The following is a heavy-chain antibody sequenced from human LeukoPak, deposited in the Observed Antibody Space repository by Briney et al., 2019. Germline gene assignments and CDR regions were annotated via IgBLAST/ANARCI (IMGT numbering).Heavy chain of an antibody. Sequence: SETLSLTCTVSGGSISSYYWSWIRLPPGKGLEWIGYVSYSGDTDYNPSLKSRVTISADMSKNHFSLRLSSVTAADTAIYYCAKYGVGSTYFDNWGQGTLVTVSS. CDR1: GGSISSYY. CDR2: VSYSGDT. D-gene: IGHD1-26*01. CDR3: AKYGVGSTYFDN. V-gene: IGHV4-59*01. J-gene: IGHJ4*02.